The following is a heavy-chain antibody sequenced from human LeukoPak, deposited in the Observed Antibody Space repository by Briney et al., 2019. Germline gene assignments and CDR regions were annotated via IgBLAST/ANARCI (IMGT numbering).Heavy chain of an antibody. Sequence: PGGSLRLSCAASGFTFSSYAMSWVRQAPGKGLEWVSAISGSGGSTYYADSVKGRFTISRDNSKNTLYLQMNSLRAEDTAVYYCAKDLEGYCSGGSCDLYYGTDVWGQGTTVTVSS. J-gene: IGHJ6*02. CDR2: ISGSGGST. V-gene: IGHV3-23*01. D-gene: IGHD2-15*01. CDR1: GFTFSSYA. CDR3: AKDLEGYCSGGSCDLYYGTDV.